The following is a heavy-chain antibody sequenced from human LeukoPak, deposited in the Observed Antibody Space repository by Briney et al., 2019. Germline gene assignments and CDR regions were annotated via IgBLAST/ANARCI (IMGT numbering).Heavy chain of an antibody. Sequence: GGSLRLSCAASGFTFSEFAMNWVRQAPGKGLEWISHVGGTGATYYADSVKGRFSVARDNSKNMMSLQMNSLRLEDTAVYFCAKGSRARNGVFDPFDIWGQGIMVTFSS. CDR1: GFTFSEFA. CDR3: AKGSRARNGVFDPFDI. J-gene: IGHJ3*02. V-gene: IGHV3-23*01. D-gene: IGHD2-8*01. CDR2: VGGTGAT.